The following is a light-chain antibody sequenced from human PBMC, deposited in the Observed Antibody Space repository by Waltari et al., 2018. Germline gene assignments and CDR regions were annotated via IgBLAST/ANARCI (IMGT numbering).Light chain of an antibody. CDR2: ENT. J-gene: IGLJ7*01. V-gene: IGLV1-51*02. Sequence: QSVLTQPPSVSAAPGQRVTISCSGGSSNIGNNYVSWYRQFPGTAPKLLIYENTERPAGIPGRFSGYKSGTSATLGITGLQAGDEADDYCGTWDSSLSGAVFGGGTHLTVL. CDR3: GTWDSSLSGAV. CDR1: SSNIGNNY.